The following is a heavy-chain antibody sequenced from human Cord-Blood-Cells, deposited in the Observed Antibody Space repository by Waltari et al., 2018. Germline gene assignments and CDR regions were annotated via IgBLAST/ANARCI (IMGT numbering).Heavy chain of an antibody. CDR3: ARDLPSRDYKGDY. CDR2: IYRGGST. J-gene: IGHJ4*02. CDR1: GFTVSSNY. D-gene: IGHD1-20*01. V-gene: IGHV3-53*01. Sequence: EVQLVESGGGLIQPGGSLRLSCAASGFTVSSNYMSWVRQAPGKGLEWVSVIYRGGSTYYAGSVKGRFTITRDNSKNTLYLQMNSLRAEDTAVYYCARDLPSRDYKGDYWGQGTLVTVSS.